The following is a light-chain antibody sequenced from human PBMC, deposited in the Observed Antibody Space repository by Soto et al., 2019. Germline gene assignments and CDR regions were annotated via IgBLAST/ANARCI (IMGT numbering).Light chain of an antibody. V-gene: IGLV1-44*01. CDR1: SSNIGSKT. J-gene: IGLJ1*01. CDR2: SNY. Sequence: QSVLTQPPSASGTPGQRVTISCSGSSSNIGSKTVNWYQQLPGTAPKLLIYSNYQRPSGVPDRFSGSKSGTSASLAISGFQSEDEANYYCSAWDASLNGYVFGTGTKATV. CDR3: SAWDASLNGYV.